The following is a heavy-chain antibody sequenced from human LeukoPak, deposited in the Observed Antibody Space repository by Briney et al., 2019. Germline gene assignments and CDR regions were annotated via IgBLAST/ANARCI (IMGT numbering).Heavy chain of an antibody. V-gene: IGHV4-59*08. CDR2: IYYSGST. D-gene: IGHD3-16*02. CDR3: ARRLRLGELSFADVFDI. CDR1: GGSISSYY. J-gene: IGHJ3*02. Sequence: PSETLSLTCTVSGGSISSYYWSWIRQPPGKGLEWIGYIYYSGSTNYNPSLESRVTMSVDMSKNQFSLKLTSVTAADTAVYYCARRLRLGELSFADVFDIWGQGTKVTVSS.